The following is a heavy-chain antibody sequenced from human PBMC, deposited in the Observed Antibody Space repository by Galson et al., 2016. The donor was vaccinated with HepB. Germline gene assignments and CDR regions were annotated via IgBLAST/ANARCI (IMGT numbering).Heavy chain of an antibody. J-gene: IGHJ3*01. D-gene: IGHD3-3*01. Sequence: SVKVSCKVSGDTLSELSMHWVRQTPDKGLEWMGGFDPEDDETVYAQKFQGRLTITGDTSTATAYMELCSLRSYDTAVYYCATHKRITIFGVLIPQVAFDVWGQGTMVTVSS. CDR3: ATHKRITIFGVLIPQVAFDV. CDR2: FDPEDDET. V-gene: IGHV1-24*01. CDR1: GDTLSELS.